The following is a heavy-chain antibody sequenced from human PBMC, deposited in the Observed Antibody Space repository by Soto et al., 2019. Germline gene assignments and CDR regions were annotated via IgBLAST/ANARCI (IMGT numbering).Heavy chain of an antibody. D-gene: IGHD3-10*01. CDR3: ATAYGSGSTSGMDV. CDR1: GYTLTELS. V-gene: IGHV1-24*01. CDR2: FDPEDGET. Sequence: ASVRVCCKVSGYTLTELSMHWVRQAPGKGLEWMGGFDPEDGETIYAQKFQGRVTMTEDTSTDTAYMELSSLRSEDTAVYYCATAYGSGSTSGMDVWGQGTTVTVSS. J-gene: IGHJ6*02.